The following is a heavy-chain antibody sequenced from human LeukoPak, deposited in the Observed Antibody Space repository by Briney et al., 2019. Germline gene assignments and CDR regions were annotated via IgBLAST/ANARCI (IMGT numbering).Heavy chain of an antibody. CDR2: IKQDGSEK. CDR3: ARDGRGYTYGNDY. J-gene: IGHJ4*02. Sequence: ETLSLTCTVSGGSIRSSYYYWGWIRQPPGKGLEWVANIKQDGSEKYYVDSVKGRFTISRDNAKKSLYLQMNSLRAEDTAVYYCARDGRGYTYGNDYWGQGTLVTVSS. V-gene: IGHV3-7*03. D-gene: IGHD5-18*01. CDR1: GGSIRSSYYY.